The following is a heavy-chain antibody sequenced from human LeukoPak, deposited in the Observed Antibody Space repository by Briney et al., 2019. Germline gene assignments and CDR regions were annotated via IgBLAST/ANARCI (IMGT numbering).Heavy chain of an antibody. V-gene: IGHV3-15*01. CDR1: GFTFTNAW. CDR3: TTIPLGYCSSTSCYWAFDI. D-gene: IGHD2-2*01. CDR2: FKRKTDGGKT. Sequence: GGSLRLSCAASGFTFTNAWMNWVRQAPGKGLNWVGRFKRKTDGGKTDYGAPVKGRFTISRDDSKNTLYLQMNSLKTEDTAVYYCTTIPLGYCSSTSCYWAFDIWGQGTMVTVSS. J-gene: IGHJ3*02.